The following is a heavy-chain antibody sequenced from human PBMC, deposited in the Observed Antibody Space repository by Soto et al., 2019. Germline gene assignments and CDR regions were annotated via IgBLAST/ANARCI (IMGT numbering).Heavy chain of an antibody. Sequence: ASVKVSCKASGYTFTSYGISWVRQAPGQGLEWMGWISAYNGNTNYAQKLQGRVTMTTDTSTSTAYMELRSLRSDDTAVYYCASISSTGYCSGGSCYSFDYWGQGTLVTVSS. CDR1: GYTFTSYG. J-gene: IGHJ4*02. CDR3: ASISSTGYCSGGSCYSFDY. V-gene: IGHV1-18*01. D-gene: IGHD2-15*01. CDR2: ISAYNGNT.